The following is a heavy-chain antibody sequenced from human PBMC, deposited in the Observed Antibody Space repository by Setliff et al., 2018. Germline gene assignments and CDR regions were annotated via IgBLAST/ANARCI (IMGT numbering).Heavy chain of an antibody. CDR1: GGSISSGDHY. Sequence: QSLTCTVSGGSISSGDHYWSWIRQPAGKGLEWIGRIHASGSTNYNPSLKSRVTISVDTSKNQFPLKLTSVTAADTAVYYCARSGDYGSGRLSPWGQGTLVTVSS. CDR3: ARSGDYGSGRLSP. J-gene: IGHJ5*02. CDR2: IHASGST. V-gene: IGHV4-61*02. D-gene: IGHD3-10*01.